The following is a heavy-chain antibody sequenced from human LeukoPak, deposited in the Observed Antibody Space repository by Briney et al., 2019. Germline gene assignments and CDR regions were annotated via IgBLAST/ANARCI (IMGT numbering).Heavy chain of an antibody. CDR2: INPNSGGT. D-gene: IGHD5-24*01. J-gene: IGHJ4*02. CDR3: ARDQESDGSDY. CDR1: GYTFTGYY. V-gene: IGHV1-2*02. Sequence: ASVKVSCKASGYTFTGYYMHWVRQAPGQGLEWMGWINPNSGGTSYAQKFQGRVTMTRDTSISTAYMELSRLRSDDTAVYYCARDQESDGSDYWGQGTLVTVSS.